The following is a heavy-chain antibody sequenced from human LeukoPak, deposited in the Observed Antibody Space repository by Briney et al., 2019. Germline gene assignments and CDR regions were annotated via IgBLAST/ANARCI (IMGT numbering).Heavy chain of an antibody. V-gene: IGHV3-74*01. Sequence: GGSLRLSCADSGFSFSRYWMHWFRQFPGKGLVWVSRINEDGSITNYADSVKGRFTISRDNAKRTLYLQMHSLRAEDTAMYYCARDLSGAWDFWGQGTLVTVSS. CDR1: GFSFSRYW. CDR2: INEDGSIT. CDR3: ARDLSGAWDF. J-gene: IGHJ4*02. D-gene: IGHD1-26*01.